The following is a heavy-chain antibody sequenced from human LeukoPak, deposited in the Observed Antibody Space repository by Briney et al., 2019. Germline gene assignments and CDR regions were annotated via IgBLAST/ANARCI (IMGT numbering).Heavy chain of an antibody. Sequence: SETLSLTCTVSGGSINNYYRSWIRQSPGKGLEWIGSIHYSGSTNYNPSLKSRVTISIDTSKNQFSLKLSSVTAADTAVYYCARPDSSTWKFVYWGQGTLVTVSS. V-gene: IGHV4-59*08. CDR2: IHYSGST. CDR3: ARPDSSTWKFVY. J-gene: IGHJ4*02. D-gene: IGHD6-13*01. CDR1: GGSINNYY.